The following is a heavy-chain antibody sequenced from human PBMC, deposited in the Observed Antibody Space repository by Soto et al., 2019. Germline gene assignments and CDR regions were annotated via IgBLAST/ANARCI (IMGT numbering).Heavy chain of an antibody. V-gene: IGHV3-30*18. J-gene: IGHJ4*02. D-gene: IGHD2-15*01. CDR1: GFTFSSYG. CDR2: ISYDGSNK. CDR3: AKDSPADIVVVVAATGPFDY. Sequence: GGSLRLSCAASGFTFSSYGMHWVRQAPGKGLEWVAVISYDGSNKYYADSVKGRFTISRDNSENTLYLQMNSLRAEDTAVYYCAKDSPADIVVVVAATGPFDYWGQGTLVTVSS.